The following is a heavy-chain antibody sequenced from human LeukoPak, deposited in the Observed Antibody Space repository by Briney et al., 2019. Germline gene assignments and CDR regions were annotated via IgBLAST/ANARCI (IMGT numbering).Heavy chain of an antibody. Sequence: GGSLRLSCTVSGFTVSSNSMSWVRQAPGKGLEWVSFIYSGGNTHYSDSVKGRFTISRDNSKNTLYLQMNSLRAEDTAVYARRAGAYSHPYDYWGQGTLVTVSS. CDR2: IYSGGNT. J-gene: IGHJ4*02. V-gene: IGHV3-53*01. CDR3: RAGAYSHPYDY. CDR1: GFTVSSNS. D-gene: IGHD4/OR15-4a*01.